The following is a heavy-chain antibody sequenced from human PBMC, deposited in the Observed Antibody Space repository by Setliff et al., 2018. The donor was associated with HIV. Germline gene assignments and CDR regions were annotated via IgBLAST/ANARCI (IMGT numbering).Heavy chain of an antibody. CDR3: ARGGSGSPFDY. CDR1: GGSISSGSYY. Sequence: SETLSLTCTVSGGSISSGSYYWSWIRQPAGKGLEWIGRIYTSGSTNYNPSLKSRVTISVDTSKNQFSLKLSSVTAADTAVYCCARGGSGSPFDYWGQGTLVTSPQ. D-gene: IGHD1-26*01. J-gene: IGHJ4*02. CDR2: IYTSGST. V-gene: IGHV4-61*02.